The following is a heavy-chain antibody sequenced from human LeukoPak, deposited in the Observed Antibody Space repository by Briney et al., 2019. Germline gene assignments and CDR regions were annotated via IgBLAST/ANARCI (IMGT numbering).Heavy chain of an antibody. CDR3: ARMTSDWYLDY. V-gene: IGHV5-51*01. D-gene: IGHD6-19*01. Sequence: GESLKISFKGSGYNFTNDWIAWVRQMPGRGLEWMGIIYPGDYDSRYSLSFEGQVTISADKSISTAYLRWSSLKASDTAMYYCARMTSDWYLDYWGQGTLVTVSS. CDR2: IYPGDYDS. J-gene: IGHJ4*02. CDR1: GYNFTNDW.